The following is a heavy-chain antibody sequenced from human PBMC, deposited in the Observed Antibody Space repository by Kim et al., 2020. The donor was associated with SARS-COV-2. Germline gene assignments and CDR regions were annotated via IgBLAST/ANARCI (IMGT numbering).Heavy chain of an antibody. V-gene: IGHV3-7*03. CDR1: GFSFSDYW. J-gene: IGHJ4*02. Sequence: GGSLRLSCAASGFSFSDYWMTWVRQVPGKGPEWVANIKEDGSAKYYVDSVKGRFIISRDNTKNSLYLQMNSLRAEDTAVYYCARGGASSIWIDYWGQGTL. CDR2: IKEDGSAK. CDR3: ARGGASSIWIDY. D-gene: IGHD6-6*01.